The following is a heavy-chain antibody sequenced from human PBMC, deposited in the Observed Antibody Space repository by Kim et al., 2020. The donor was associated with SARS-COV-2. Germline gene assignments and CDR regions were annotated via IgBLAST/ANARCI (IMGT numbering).Heavy chain of an antibody. V-gene: IGHV3-33*06. J-gene: IGHJ6*02. CDR2: IWYDGSNK. D-gene: IGHD6-13*01. Sequence: GGSLRLSCAASGFTFSSYAMHWVRQAPGKGLEWVAVIWYDGSNKYYADSVKGRFTISRDNSKNTLYLQMNSLRAEDTAVYYCAKDLESSYYYYYYGMDVWGQGTTVTVSS. CDR3: AKDLESSYYYYYYGMDV. CDR1: GFTFSSYA.